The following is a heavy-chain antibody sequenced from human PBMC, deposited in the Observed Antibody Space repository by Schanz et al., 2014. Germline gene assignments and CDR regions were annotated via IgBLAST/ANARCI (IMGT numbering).Heavy chain of an antibody. CDR2: VNPNSGGS. D-gene: IGHD4-4*01. CDR3: ARRGPNCSNNACYHGWFDP. Sequence: QVQLVQSGAEVKKPGASVKVSCKASGYTFTGYYMHWVRQAPGQGLEWMGRVNPNSGGSNYPQKFQGRVSMTRDTSISTAYMEVTRLVSSDTAVYYCARRGPNCSNNACYHGWFDPWGQGTLVTVSS. CDR1: GYTFTGYY. V-gene: IGHV1-2*06. J-gene: IGHJ5*02.